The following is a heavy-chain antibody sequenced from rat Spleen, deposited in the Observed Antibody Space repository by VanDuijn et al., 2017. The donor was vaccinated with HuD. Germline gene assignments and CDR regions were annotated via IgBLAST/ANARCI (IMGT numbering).Heavy chain of an antibody. CDR1: GFSLTSYN. CDR2: IWTGGST. CDR3: TRGAYYFDY. V-gene: IGHV2-30*01. J-gene: IGHJ2*01. Sequence: QVQLKESGPGLVQPSQTLSLTCTVSGFSLTSYNVHWVRQPTGKGLEWMGIIWTGGSTDYNSALKSRLSISRDTSKSQVFLKMNSLQTEDTAIYFCTRGAYYFDYWGQGVMVTVSS.